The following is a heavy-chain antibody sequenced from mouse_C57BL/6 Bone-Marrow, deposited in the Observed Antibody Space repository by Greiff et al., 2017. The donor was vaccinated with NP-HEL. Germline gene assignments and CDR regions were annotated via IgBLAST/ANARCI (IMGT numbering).Heavy chain of an antibody. Sequence: DVKLQESGAELVRPGSSVKMSCKTSGYTFTSYGINWVKQRPGQGLEWIGYIYIGNGYTEYNEKFKGKATLTSDTSSSTAYMQLSSLTSEDSAIYFCAVITTVVAGGYWGQGTSVTVSS. CDR2: IYIGNGYT. J-gene: IGHJ4*01. CDR3: AVITTVVAGGY. CDR1: GYTFTSYG. D-gene: IGHD1-1*01. V-gene: IGHV1-58*01.